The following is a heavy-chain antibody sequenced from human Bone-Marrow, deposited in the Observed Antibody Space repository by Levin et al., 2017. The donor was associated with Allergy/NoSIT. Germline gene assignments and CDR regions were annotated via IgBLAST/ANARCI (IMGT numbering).Heavy chain of an antibody. CDR2: ITSSSTTL. V-gene: IGHV3-48*01. CDR3: VSDWPIH. D-gene: IGHD3-3*01. J-gene: IGHJ4*02. Sequence: RAGGSLRLSCTGSGFTFSNYNMNWIRQAPGKGLEWIAHITSSSTTLYYADSMEGRFTISRDNAKNSLYLQMNSLRVEDSAVYYCVSDWPIHWGQGTLVTVSS. CDR1: GFTFSNYN.